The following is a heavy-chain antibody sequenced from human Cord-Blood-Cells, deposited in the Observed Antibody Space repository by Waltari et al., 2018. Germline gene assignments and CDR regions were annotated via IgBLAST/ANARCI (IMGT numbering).Heavy chain of an antibody. CDR3: ARDRGGGSVDY. J-gene: IGHJ4*02. Sequence: EVQLVESGGGLVQPGGSLRLSCAASGFTFSSYSMNWVRQAPGKGLEWVSYISSGSSTIYYADSVKGRFTISRDNAKNSLYLQMNSLRAEDTAVYYCARDRGGGSVDYWGQGTLVTVSS. D-gene: IGHD5-12*01. CDR2: ISSGSSTI. CDR1: GFTFSSYS. V-gene: IGHV3-48*01.